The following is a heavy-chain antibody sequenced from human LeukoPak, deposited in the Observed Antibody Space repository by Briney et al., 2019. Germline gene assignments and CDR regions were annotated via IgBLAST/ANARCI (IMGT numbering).Heavy chain of an antibody. CDR2: ITNRGTVM. Sequence: GGSLRLSCVASGFTFSDYYMTWIRQAPGKGLEWVSYITNRGTVMQYADSVKGRFTISRDSAGNSLYLQMNSLKAEDTAVYYCTRGHWGLDCWGQGTLVTVSS. CDR1: GFTFSDYY. V-gene: IGHV3-11*01. J-gene: IGHJ4*02. D-gene: IGHD7-27*01. CDR3: TRGHWGLDC.